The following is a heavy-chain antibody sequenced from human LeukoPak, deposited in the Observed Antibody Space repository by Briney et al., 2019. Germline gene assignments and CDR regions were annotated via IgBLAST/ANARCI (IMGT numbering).Heavy chain of an antibody. CDR1: GGSFSGYY. J-gene: IGHJ4*02. D-gene: IGHD5-12*01. CDR3: ARVEWLRSFDY. CDR2: INHSGST. V-gene: IGHV4-34*01. Sequence: PSETLSLTCAVYGGSFSGYYWSWVRQPPGKGLEWIGEINHSGSTNNNPSLKSRVTISVDTSKNQCSLKLSSVTAADTAVYYCARVEWLRSFDYWAQGTGVSVFS.